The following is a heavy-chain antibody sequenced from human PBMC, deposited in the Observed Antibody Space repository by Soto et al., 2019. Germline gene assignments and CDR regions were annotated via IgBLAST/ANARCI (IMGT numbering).Heavy chain of an antibody. V-gene: IGHV3-15*07. CDR2: IKTKAEVGAT. CDR3: TTGSVEGV. D-gene: IGHD2-15*01. Sequence: EVHLVESGGGLVKPGGPLSLSCAASDFPITNAWLNWVRQPPGKGLEWVGRIKTKAEVGATDYAEPLKGRFPISRDDSRNTLFLQMNSLKTEDTAVYYCTTGSVEGVWGQGATVTVSS. CDR1: DFPITNAW. J-gene: IGHJ6*02.